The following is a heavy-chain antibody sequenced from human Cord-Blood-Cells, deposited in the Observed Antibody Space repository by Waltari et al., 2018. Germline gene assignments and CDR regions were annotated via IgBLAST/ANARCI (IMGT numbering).Heavy chain of an antibody. CDR1: GYTFTGYY. Sequence: QVQLVQSGAEVKKPGASVKVSCKASGYTFTGYYMHWVRQAPGQGLECMGWINPNSGVTNYAQNFQGRVTMTRGTSISTADMELGRLRSDDTAVYYCARERLTYSSSSEAFDIWGQGTMVTVSS. V-gene: IGHV1-2*02. J-gene: IGHJ3*02. D-gene: IGHD6-6*01. CDR3: ARERLTYSSSSEAFDI. CDR2: INPNSGVT.